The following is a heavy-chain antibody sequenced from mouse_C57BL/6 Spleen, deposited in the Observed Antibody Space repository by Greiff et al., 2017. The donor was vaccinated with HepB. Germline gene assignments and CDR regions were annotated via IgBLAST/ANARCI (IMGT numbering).Heavy chain of an antibody. Sequence: SGPELVKPGASVKIPCKASGYTFTDYNMDWVKQSHGKSLEWIGDINPNNGGTIYNQKFKGKATLTVDKSSSTAYMELRSLTSEDTAVYYCARLYYGSSHYYFDYWGQGTTLTVSS. CDR3: ARLYYGSSHYYFDY. CDR1: GYTFTDYN. D-gene: IGHD1-1*01. CDR2: INPNNGGT. V-gene: IGHV1-18*01. J-gene: IGHJ2*01.